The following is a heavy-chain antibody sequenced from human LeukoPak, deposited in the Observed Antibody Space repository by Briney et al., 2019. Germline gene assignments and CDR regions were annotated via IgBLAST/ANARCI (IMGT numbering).Heavy chain of an antibody. V-gene: IGHV1-69*05. Sequence: EAWVKVSCKASRGTFSSYAISWVRQAPGRGVEWVGGIIPIFGIAHYAQKFQSRVTITTEESTSTAYMELSSLGSEDTAMYYCARVFARGGEISGSYYYYWGQGTLVTVSS. D-gene: IGHD1-26*01. CDR2: IIPIFGIA. CDR3: ARVFARGGEISGSYYYY. J-gene: IGHJ4*02. CDR1: RGTFSSYA.